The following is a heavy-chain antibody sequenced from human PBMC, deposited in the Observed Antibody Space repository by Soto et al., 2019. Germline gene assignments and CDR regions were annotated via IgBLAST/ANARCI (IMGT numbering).Heavy chain of an antibody. J-gene: IGHJ6*03. V-gene: IGHV3-48*01. CDR2: ISSSSSTI. CDR1: GFTFSSYS. Sequence: GGSLRLSCAASGFTFSSYSMNWVHQAPGKGLEWVSYISSSSSTIYYADSVKGRFTISRDNAKNSLYLQMNSLRAEDTAVYYCASQQRQYYYYYMDVWGKGTTVTVSS. CDR3: ASQQRQYYYYYMDV.